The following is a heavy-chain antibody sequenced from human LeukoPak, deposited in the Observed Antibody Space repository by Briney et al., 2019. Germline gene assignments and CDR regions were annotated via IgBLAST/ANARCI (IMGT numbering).Heavy chain of an antibody. CDR1: GGTFSSYA. CDR2: IIPIFGTA. Sequence: ASVKVSCKASGGTFSSYALSWVRQAPGQGLEWMGGIIPIFGTANYAQKFQGRVTITTDESTSTAYMELSSLRSEDTAVYYCARLGYCSSTSCYHWGQGTLVTVSS. D-gene: IGHD2-2*01. V-gene: IGHV1-69*05. CDR3: ARLGYCSSTSCYH. J-gene: IGHJ5*02.